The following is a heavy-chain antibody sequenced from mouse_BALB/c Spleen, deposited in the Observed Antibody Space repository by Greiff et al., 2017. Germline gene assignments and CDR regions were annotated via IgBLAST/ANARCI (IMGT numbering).Heavy chain of an antibody. J-gene: IGHJ3*01. CDR2: INPSNGGT. CDR3: TRMVPYCGGFAY. V-gene: IGHV1S81*02. Sequence: QVQLKQPGAELVKPGASVKLSCKASGYTFTSYYMYWVKQRPGQGLEWIGGINPSNGGTNFNEKFKSKATLTVDKSSSTAYMQLSSLTSEDSAVYYCTRMVPYCGGFAYWGQGTLVTVSA. D-gene: IGHD2-10*01. CDR1: GYTFTSYY.